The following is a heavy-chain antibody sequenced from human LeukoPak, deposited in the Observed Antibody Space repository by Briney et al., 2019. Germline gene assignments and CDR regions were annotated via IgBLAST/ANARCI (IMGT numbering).Heavy chain of an antibody. Sequence: GGSLRLSCAASGFTFSSYGMHWVRQAPGKGLEWVAVISYDGSNKYYADSVKGRFTISRDNSENTLYLQMNSLRAEDTAVYYCAKGLGYCSGGSCSTWGQGTLVTVSS. CDR2: ISYDGSNK. D-gene: IGHD2-15*01. CDR3: AKGLGYCSGGSCST. V-gene: IGHV3-30*18. CDR1: GFTFSSYG. J-gene: IGHJ5*02.